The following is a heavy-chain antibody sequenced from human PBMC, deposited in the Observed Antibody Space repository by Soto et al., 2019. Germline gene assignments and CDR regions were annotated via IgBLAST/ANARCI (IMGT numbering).Heavy chain of an antibody. CDR1: GGSFRGYF. D-gene: IGHD3-16*01. Sequence: PSETLSLTCAVSGGSFRGYFWSWIRQPPDKGLEWIGEINDSGSTYYNPSFKSRLTLSVDTSRSQISLRLTSMTAADSAVYYCQGGDFWGQGTRVTVSS. V-gene: IGHV4-34*01. CDR2: INDSGST. J-gene: IGHJ4*02. CDR3: QGGDF.